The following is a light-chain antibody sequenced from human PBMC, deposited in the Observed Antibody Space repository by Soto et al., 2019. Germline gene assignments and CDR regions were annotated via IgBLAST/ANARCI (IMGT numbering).Light chain of an antibody. Sequence: QSVLTQPPSASGTPGRRVTISCSGSSSNIGSNYVYWYQQLPGTAPKLLIYRNNQRPSGVPDRFSGSKSRTSASLAISGLRSEDEADYYCAAWDDSLSAVYVFGTGTKVTVL. CDR2: RNN. V-gene: IGLV1-47*01. CDR3: AAWDDSLSAVYV. CDR1: SSNIGSNY. J-gene: IGLJ1*01.